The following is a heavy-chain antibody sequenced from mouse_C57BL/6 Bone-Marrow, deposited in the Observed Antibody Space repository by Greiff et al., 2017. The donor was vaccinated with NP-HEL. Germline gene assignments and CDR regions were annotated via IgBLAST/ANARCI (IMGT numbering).Heavy chain of an antibody. CDR3: AREITTVVAWYFDV. V-gene: IGHV1-75*01. Sequence: VQLQQSGPELVKPGASVKISCKASGYTFTDYYINWVKQRPGQGLEWIGWIFPGSGSTYYNEKFKGKATLTVDKSSSTAYMLLSSLTSEDSAVYFCAREITTVVAWYFDVWGTGTTVTVSS. J-gene: IGHJ1*03. CDR2: IFPGSGST. D-gene: IGHD1-1*01. CDR1: GYTFTDYY.